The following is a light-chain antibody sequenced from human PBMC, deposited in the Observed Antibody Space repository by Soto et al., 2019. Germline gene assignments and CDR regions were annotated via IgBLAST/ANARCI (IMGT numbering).Light chain of an antibody. J-gene: IGKJ5*01. CDR2: KVS. CDR1: QSLVHSDGMAY. V-gene: IGKV2-30*02. Sequence: DVVMTQSPLSLPVTLGQPASISCRSNQSLVHSDGMAYFSWFQQRPGRSPRRLIYKVSNRDSGVTARFSGSGSGTDFALKISSVEAEDVGVYYCMQVTHWPITFGQGTRLEIK. CDR3: MQVTHWPIT.